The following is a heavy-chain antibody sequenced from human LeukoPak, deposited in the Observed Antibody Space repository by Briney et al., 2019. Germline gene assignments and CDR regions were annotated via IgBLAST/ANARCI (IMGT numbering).Heavy chain of an antibody. V-gene: IGHV1-24*01. D-gene: IGHD3-10*01. J-gene: IGHJ3*02. CDR1: GYTLTELS. CDR2: FDPEDGET. Sequence: ASVKVSCKVSGYTLTELSMPWVRQAPGKGLEWMGGFDPEDGETIYAQKFQGRVTMTEDTSTDTAYMELISLRSEDTAGYYCATVALGGDYFIAFDIWGQGTMVTVSS. CDR3: ATVALGGDYFIAFDI.